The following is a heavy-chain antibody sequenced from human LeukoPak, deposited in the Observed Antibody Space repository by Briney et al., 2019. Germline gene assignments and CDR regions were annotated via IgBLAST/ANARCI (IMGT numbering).Heavy chain of an antibody. D-gene: IGHD2-2*02. J-gene: IGHJ4*02. CDR1: GYTFTSYG. CDR2: ISAYNGNT. V-gene: IGHV1-18*01. Sequence: ASVKVSCKASGYTFTSYGISWVRQAPGQGLEWMGWISAYNGNTNYAQKLQGRVTMTTDTSTSTAYMELRSLRSDDTAVYYCAKDVEGYCSSTSCYTGDYWGQGTLVTVSS. CDR3: AKDVEGYCSSTSCYTGDY.